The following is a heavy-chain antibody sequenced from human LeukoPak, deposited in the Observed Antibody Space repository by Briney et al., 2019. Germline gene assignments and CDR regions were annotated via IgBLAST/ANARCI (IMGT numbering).Heavy chain of an antibody. CDR2: IYYSGST. Sequence: PLQTLSLTCSVSGGSISSGGYYWSWIRQPPGKGLEWIGYIYYSGSTYYNPSLKSRVTISVDTSKNQFSLKLSSVTAADTAVYFCARASFLEWSTSRGYFYGMDVWGQGTTVTVSS. CDR1: GGSISSGGYY. CDR3: ARASFLEWSTSRGYFYGMDV. V-gene: IGHV4-31*03. J-gene: IGHJ6*02. D-gene: IGHD3-3*01.